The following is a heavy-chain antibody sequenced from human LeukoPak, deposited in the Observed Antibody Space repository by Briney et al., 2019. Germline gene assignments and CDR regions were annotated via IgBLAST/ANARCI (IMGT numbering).Heavy chain of an antibody. CDR2: IYYSGST. CDR3: ARGRQIPATSH. Sequence: PSETLSLTCTVSGGSISSSSYYWGWIRQPPGKGLEWIGSIYYSGSTYYNPSLKSRVTISVDTSKNQFSLKLSSVTAADTAVYYCARGRQIPATSHWGQGTLVTVSS. D-gene: IGHD2-2*01. CDR1: GGSISSSSYY. V-gene: IGHV4-39*07. J-gene: IGHJ4*02.